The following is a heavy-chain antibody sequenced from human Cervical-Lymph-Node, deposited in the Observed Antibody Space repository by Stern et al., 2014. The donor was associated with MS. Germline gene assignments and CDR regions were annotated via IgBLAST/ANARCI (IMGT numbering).Heavy chain of an antibody. CDR3: ATTRWDLFTWNWFDP. D-gene: IGHD1-26*01. CDR1: GGSISSSGYY. Sequence: VQLVESGPGLVKPSQTLSLTCTVSGGSISSSGYYWSWIRQPADKGLEWIGRIHDNGSTYYNPSPKRRVTLSMDTAQHPFSPKLPSGTAADTAVYYCATTRWDLFTWNWFDPWGQGTLVTVSS. J-gene: IGHJ5*02. V-gene: IGHV4-61*02. CDR2: IHDNGST.